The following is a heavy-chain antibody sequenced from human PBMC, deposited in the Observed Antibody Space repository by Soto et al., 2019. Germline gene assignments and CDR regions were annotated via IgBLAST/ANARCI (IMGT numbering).Heavy chain of an antibody. Sequence: AASVKVSCKASGYTFTSYYMHWVRQAPGQGLEWMGIINPSGGSTSYAQKFQGRVTMTRDTSTSTVYMELSSLRSEDTAVYYCARVPLANAAAGDDAFDIWGQGTMVTVSS. CDR1: GYTFTSYY. J-gene: IGHJ3*02. D-gene: IGHD6-13*01. CDR2: INPSGGST. CDR3: ARVPLANAAAGDDAFDI. V-gene: IGHV1-46*03.